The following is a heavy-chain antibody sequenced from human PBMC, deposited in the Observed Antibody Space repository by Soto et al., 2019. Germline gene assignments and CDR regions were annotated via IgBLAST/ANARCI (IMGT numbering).Heavy chain of an antibody. CDR1: GGSISSYY. CDR2: IYYSGST. CDR3: ARDRYYGSGSYLYYYYYMDV. J-gene: IGHJ6*03. Sequence: SETLSLTCTVSGGSISSYYWSWIRQPPGKGLEWIGYIYYSGSTNYNPSLKSRVTISVDTSKNQFSLKLSSVTAADTAVYYCARDRYYGSGSYLYYYYYMDVWGKGTTVTVSS. D-gene: IGHD3-10*01. V-gene: IGHV4-59*01.